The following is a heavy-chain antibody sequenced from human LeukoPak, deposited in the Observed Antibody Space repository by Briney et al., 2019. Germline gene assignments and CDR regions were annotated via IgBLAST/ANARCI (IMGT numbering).Heavy chain of an antibody. D-gene: IGHD1-26*01. CDR3: ARDIYYWFDP. CDR1: GFTFTNFA. CDR2: ISSSSSTI. Sequence: PGGSLRLSCAASGFTFTNFAMNWVRQAPGKGLEWVSYISSSSSTIYYADSVKGRFTISRDNAKNSLYLQMDSLRAEDTAVYYCARDIYYWFDPWGQGTLVTVSS. J-gene: IGHJ5*02. V-gene: IGHV3-48*01.